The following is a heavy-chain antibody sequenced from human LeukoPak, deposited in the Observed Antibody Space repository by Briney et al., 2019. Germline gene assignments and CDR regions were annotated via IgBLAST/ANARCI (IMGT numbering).Heavy chain of an antibody. CDR2: ISGSGGST. Sequence: PGGSLRLSCAASGFTFSSYAMSWVRQAPGKGLEWVSAISGSGGSTYYADSVKGRFTISRDNSKNTLYLQMNSLRAEDTAVYYCAKGLGYCSSTSCPRGGFDPWGQGTLVTVSS. CDR1: GFTFSSYA. V-gene: IGHV3-23*01. CDR3: AKGLGYCSSTSCPRGGFDP. J-gene: IGHJ5*02. D-gene: IGHD2-2*01.